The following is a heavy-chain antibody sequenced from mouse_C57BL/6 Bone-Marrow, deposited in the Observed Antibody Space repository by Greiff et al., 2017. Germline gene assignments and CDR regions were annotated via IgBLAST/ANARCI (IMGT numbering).Heavy chain of an antibody. D-gene: IGHD2-4*01. CDR3: ERGGNSDYFYAIDY. CDR1: GYTFTSYG. J-gene: IGHJ4*01. CDR2: IDPSDSYT. Sequence: QVQLQQSGAEFVMPGASVKLSCKASGYTFTSYGMHWVKQRPEQGLEWIGEIDPSDSYTNYNQKFKGKSTLTVDKSSSTAYMQLSSLTSEDSAVSYCERGGNSDYFYAIDYWGQGTTVTVSS. V-gene: IGHV1-69*01.